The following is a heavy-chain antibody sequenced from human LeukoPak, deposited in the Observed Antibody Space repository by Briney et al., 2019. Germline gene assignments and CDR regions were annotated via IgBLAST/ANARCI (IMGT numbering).Heavy chain of an antibody. V-gene: IGHV4-34*01. CDR2: IKHSVRT. CDR1: VGSLSGYF. J-gene: IGHJ5*02. CDR3: TGRSQYYYEVSRLSNWFDP. D-gene: IGHD3-22*01. Sequence: PSEALSLTCAVYVGSLSGYFWSCIRQPPGKGREWMGEIKHSVRTNYNPSLQSRVATSVDKSKHQFSLRLSSVAAEVTAVYSCTGRSQYYYEVSRLSNWFDPWGQGTLVTVSS.